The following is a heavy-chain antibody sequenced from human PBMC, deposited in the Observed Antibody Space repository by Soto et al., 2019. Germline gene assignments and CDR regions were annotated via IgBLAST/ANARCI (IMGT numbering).Heavy chain of an antibody. D-gene: IGHD5-12*01. CDR1: GFTFSNYA. CDR3: ARDQGRDGYKYYFDY. Sequence: QMPLVESGGGVVQPGRSLRLSCAASGFTFSNYAMHWVRQAPGKGLEWVAVLSYDGTNKYYAASVKGRFTISRDNSKNTLYLQMNSLRVEDTAVYYCARDQGRDGYKYYFDYWCQGTLVTVSS. V-gene: IGHV3-30-3*01. CDR2: LSYDGTNK. J-gene: IGHJ4*02.